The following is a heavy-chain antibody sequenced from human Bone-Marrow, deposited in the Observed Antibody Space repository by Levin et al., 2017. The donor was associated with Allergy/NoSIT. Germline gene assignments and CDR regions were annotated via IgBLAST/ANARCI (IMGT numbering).Heavy chain of an antibody. CDR2: ISTSPHNYAT. J-gene: IGHJ4*02. D-gene: IGHD5-12*01. CDR3: IRHTKAFGSRSYDPGNY. CDR1: GFTFTGSD. V-gene: IGHV3-73*01. Sequence: GGSLRLSCAASGFTFTGSDFHWVRQASGKGLEWVGRISTSPHNYATSYGASVKGRFTISREDSRSTAYLQMNSLETEDTAIYYCIRHTKAFGSRSYDPGNYWGLGTLVTVSS.